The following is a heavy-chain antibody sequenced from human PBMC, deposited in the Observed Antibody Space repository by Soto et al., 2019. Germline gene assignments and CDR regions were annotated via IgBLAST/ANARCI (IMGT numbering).Heavy chain of an antibody. CDR2: ISSSSSYI. V-gene: IGHV3-21*06. D-gene: IGHD2-21*01. CDR3: SRHIALPFDH. J-gene: IGHJ5*02. Sequence: EVQLVESGGGLVKPGGSLRLSCAASGFTFSSYSMNWVRQAPGKGLEWVSSISSSSSYIYYADSVKGRFTISRDNGKDSLYLLSIRLRADDMALYYCSRHIALPFDHWGHGTMVTVS. CDR1: GFTFSSYS.